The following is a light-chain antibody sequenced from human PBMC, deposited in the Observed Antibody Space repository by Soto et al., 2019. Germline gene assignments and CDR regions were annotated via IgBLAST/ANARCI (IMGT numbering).Light chain of an antibody. CDR3: MQALQTPQVT. CDR1: QSLLHSNGYNY. Sequence: DIVMTQSPLSLPVTPGEPASISCRSSQSLLHSNGYNYLDWYLQKPGQSPQLLIYLGSNRASGXPXRXXGSGSGTDFTLKISRVEAEDVGVYYCMQALQTPQVTFGGGTKVEIK. V-gene: IGKV2-28*01. J-gene: IGKJ4*01. CDR2: LGS.